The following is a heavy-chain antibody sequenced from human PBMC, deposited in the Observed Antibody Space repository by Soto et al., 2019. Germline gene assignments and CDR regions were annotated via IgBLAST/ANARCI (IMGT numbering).Heavy chain of an antibody. D-gene: IGHD3-3*01. V-gene: IGHV3-33*01. Sequence: GGSLRLSCAASGFAFSSYGMHWVRQAPGKGLEWVAVIWYDGSNKYYADSVKGRFTISRDNSKNTLYLQMNSLRAEDTAVYYCARDLRSYDFWSGYYPLRSYYYYGMDVWGQGTTVTVSS. J-gene: IGHJ6*02. CDR3: ARDLRSYDFWSGYYPLRSYYYYGMDV. CDR2: IWYDGSNK. CDR1: GFAFSSYG.